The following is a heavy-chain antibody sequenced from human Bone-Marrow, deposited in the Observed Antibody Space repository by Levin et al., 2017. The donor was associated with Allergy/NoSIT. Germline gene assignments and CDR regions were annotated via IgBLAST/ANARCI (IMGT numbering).Heavy chain of an antibody. D-gene: IGHD2-15*01. J-gene: IGHJ6*02. CDR2: TQSSGTT. CDR3: ARDCGPGYCPSYGLDV. CDR1: GGSISSNDFY. V-gene: IGHV4-30-4*02. Sequence: NSSETLSLTCTVSGGSISSNDFYWSWIRQPPGTGLEWIGHTQSSGTTDYNPSLKSRLMISVDTSKNQFSLRLSSVPAADTAVYYCARDCGPGYCPSYGLDVWGQGTTVIVSS.